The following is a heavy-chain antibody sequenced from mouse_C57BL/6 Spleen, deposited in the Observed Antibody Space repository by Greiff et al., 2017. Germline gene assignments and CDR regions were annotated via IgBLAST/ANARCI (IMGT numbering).Heavy chain of an antibody. D-gene: IGHD3-1*01. J-gene: IGHJ4*01. CDR2: ISDGGSYT. CDR3: AREHSSVYAMDY. V-gene: IGHV5-4*01. Sequence: EVKVVESGGGLVKPGGSLKLSCAASGFTFSSYAMSWVRQTPEKRLEWVATISDGGSYTYYPDNVKGRFTISRDNAKNNLYLQMSHLKSEDTAMYYCAREHSSVYAMDYWGQGTSVTVSS. CDR1: GFTFSSYA.